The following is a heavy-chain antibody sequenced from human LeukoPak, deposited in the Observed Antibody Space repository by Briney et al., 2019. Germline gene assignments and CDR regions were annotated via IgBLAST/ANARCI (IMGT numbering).Heavy chain of an antibody. J-gene: IGHJ4*02. V-gene: IGHV1-18*01. D-gene: IGHD3-16*02. CDR3: ERSPYDYVWGSYRSFDY. CDR2: ISAYNGNT. CDR1: GYTFTSYG. Sequence: ASVKVSCKASGYTFTSYGISWVRQAPGQGLEWMGWISAYNGNTNYAQKLQGRVTMTTDTSTSTAYMELRSLRSDDTAVYYCERSPYDYVWGSYRSFDYWGQGTLVTVSS.